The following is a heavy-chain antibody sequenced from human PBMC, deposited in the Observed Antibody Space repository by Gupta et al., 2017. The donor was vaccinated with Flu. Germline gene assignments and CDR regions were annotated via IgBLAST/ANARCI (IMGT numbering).Heavy chain of an antibody. CDR2: RKGDGSEK. Sequence: EVQLVESGGVLVQPGGSLRLSCAASGFSFSSYWMSWVRKAPGKGLECVAARKGDGSEKSYVDAVKGRVTISRDNAKNSLCLQMVSLRLEDTAVYYGARHGNHDYDYWGQGTLVTVSS. D-gene: IGHD4-17*01. J-gene: IGHJ4*02. V-gene: IGHV3-7*01. CDR3: ARHGNHDYDY. CDR1: GFSFSSYW.